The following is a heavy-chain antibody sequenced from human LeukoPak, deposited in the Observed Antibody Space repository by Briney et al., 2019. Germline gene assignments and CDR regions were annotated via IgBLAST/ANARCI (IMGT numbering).Heavy chain of an antibody. D-gene: IGHD5-24*01. V-gene: IGHV3-7*03. CDR2: IKEDGTET. Sequence: GGSLRLSCAASGFMFSSNWMSWVRLAPGKGLEWVANIKEDGTETYYVDTVKGRFTISRDNAKNSLYLQMNSLRVEDTAVYYCAKEGRSLQTYWGQGTLVTVSS. CDR3: AKEGRSLQTY. CDR1: GFMFSSNW. J-gene: IGHJ4*02.